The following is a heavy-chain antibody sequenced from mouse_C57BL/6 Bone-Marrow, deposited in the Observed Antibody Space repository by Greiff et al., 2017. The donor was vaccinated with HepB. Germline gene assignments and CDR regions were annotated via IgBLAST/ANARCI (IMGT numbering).Heavy chain of an antibody. J-gene: IGHJ2*01. CDR3: AKGDSSGSLYFDY. CDR1: GFTFSDYY. Sequence: DVMLVESGGGLVQPGGSLKLSCAASGFTFSDYYMYWVRQTPEKRLEWVAYISNGGGSTYYPDTVKGRFTISRDNAKNTLYLQMSRLKSEDTAMYYCAKGDSSGSLYFDYWGQGTTLTVSS. D-gene: IGHD3-2*02. CDR2: ISNGGGST. V-gene: IGHV5-12*01.